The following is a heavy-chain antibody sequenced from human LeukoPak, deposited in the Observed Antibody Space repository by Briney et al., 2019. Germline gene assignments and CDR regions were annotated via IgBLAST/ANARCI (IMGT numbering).Heavy chain of an antibody. CDR3: AKLRYYDSSLDY. CDR2: ISGSGGST. V-gene: IGHV3-23*01. D-gene: IGHD3-22*01. CDR1: GFTFSSYA. Sequence: GGSLRLSCAASGFTFSSYAMSWVRQAPGKGLEWVSAISGSGGSTYYADSVEGRFTISRDNSKNTLYLQMNSLRAEDTAVYYCAKLRYYDSSLDYWGQGTLVTVSS. J-gene: IGHJ4*02.